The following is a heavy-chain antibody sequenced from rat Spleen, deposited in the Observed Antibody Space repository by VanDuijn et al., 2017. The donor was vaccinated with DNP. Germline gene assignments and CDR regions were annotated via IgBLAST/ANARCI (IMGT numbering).Heavy chain of an antibody. CDR2: INKDSSIT. J-gene: IGHJ2*01. CDR3: VREELGVDY. V-gene: IGHV4-2*01. Sequence: EVKLVESGGGLVQPGRSLKLSCVASGFNFNEYWMGWVRQAPGKGLEWIGEINKDSSITNNIPSLKDKFTVSRDNAQNTLYLQMSKLGSEDTAIYYCVREELGVDYWGQGVMVTVSS. D-gene: IGHD4-3*01. CDR1: GFNFNEYW.